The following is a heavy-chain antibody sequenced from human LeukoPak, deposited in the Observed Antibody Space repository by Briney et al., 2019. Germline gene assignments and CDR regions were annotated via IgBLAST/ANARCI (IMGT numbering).Heavy chain of an antibody. CDR3: AKVSSSEQWLAPLVQAPDY. J-gene: IGHJ4*02. CDR1: GFTFSSYA. CDR2: ISGSGGST. Sequence: GGSLRLSCAASGFTFSSYAMSWVRQAPGKGLEWVSAISGSGGSTYYADSVKGRFTISRDNSKNTLYLQMNSLRAEDTAVYYCAKVSSSEQWLAPLVQAPDYWGQGTLVTVSS. D-gene: IGHD6-19*01. V-gene: IGHV3-23*01.